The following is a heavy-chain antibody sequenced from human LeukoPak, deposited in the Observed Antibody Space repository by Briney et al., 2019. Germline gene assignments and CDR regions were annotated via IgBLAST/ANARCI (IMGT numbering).Heavy chain of an antibody. V-gene: IGHV4-59*11. Sequence: AWETLSLTCTVSAASMRSHYWSWIRQPPGKGMEWMGFIYYSGTIRYTPSLQNRVTTSADTSKNQFSLKLTSVTAADTAVYYCARLLDNDSSGDPDTFDMWGQGTIVTVSS. CDR2: IYYSGTI. CDR1: AASMRSHY. CDR3: ARLLDNDSSGDPDTFDM. D-gene: IGHD3-22*01. J-gene: IGHJ3*02.